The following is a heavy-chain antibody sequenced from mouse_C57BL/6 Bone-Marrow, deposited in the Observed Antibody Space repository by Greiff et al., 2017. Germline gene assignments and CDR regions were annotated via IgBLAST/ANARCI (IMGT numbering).Heavy chain of an antibody. J-gene: IGHJ1*03. Sequence: QVQLQQPGAELVKPGASVKLSCKASGYTFTSYWMHWVKQRPGQGLEWIGMIHPNSGSTNYNEKFKSKATLTVDKSSSTAYMQLSSLTSEDSAVYYCARGYYGSSSCYFDVWGTGTTVTVSS. CDR2: IHPNSGST. V-gene: IGHV1-64*01. D-gene: IGHD1-1*01. CDR3: ARGYYGSSSCYFDV. CDR1: GYTFTSYW.